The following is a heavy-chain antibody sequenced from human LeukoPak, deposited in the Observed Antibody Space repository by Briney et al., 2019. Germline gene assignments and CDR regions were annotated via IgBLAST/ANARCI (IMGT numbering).Heavy chain of an antibody. Sequence: SQTLSLTCAISGDSVSSKNGAWNWIGQSPSRGLEWLGRTYYRSKWYNEYAESVKGRIVINPDTSKNQFSLQLNSVTPEDTAVYYCARDEGNTGWYTFDYWGQGTLVTVSS. CDR2: TYYRSKWYN. V-gene: IGHV6-1*01. J-gene: IGHJ4*02. D-gene: IGHD6-19*01. CDR1: GDSVSSKNGA. CDR3: ARDEGNTGWYTFDY.